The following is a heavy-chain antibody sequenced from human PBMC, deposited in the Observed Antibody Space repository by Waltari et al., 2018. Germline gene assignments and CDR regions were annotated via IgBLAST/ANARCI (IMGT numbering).Heavy chain of an antibody. Sequence: QVQLQESGPGLVKPSETLSLTCTASGGSISSYYWSWIRQPPGKGLEWIGYIYYSGSTNYNPSLKSRVTISVDTSKNQFSLKLSSVTAADTAVYYCARDRYYMDVWGKGTTVTVSS. V-gene: IGHV4-59*01. CDR2: IYYSGST. CDR3: ARDRYYMDV. CDR1: GGSISSYY. J-gene: IGHJ6*03.